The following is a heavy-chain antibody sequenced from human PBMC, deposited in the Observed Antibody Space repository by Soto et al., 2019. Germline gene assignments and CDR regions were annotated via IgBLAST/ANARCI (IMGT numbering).Heavy chain of an antibody. Sequence: LRLSCAASGFTFDDYAMHWVRQAPGKGLEWVSGISWNSGSIGYADSVKGRFAISRDNAKNSLYLQMNSLRAEDTALYYCAKAMRTGGYYYYGMDVWGQGTTVTVSS. CDR3: AKAMRTGGYYYYGMDV. V-gene: IGHV3-9*01. D-gene: IGHD3-10*01. CDR1: GFTFDDYA. J-gene: IGHJ6*02. CDR2: ISWNSGSI.